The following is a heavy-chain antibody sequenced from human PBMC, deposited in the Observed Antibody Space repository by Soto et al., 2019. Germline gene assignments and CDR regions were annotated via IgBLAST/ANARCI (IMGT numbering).Heavy chain of an antibody. Sequence: QVQLVESGGGVVQPGRSLRLSWAASGFTFSSYAMHWVRQAPGKGLERVAVISYDGSNKYYADSVKGRFTISRDNSKNTLYRQMNSLRAEDTAVYYCASEAPREGILVGAFDYWGQGTPATDSS. J-gene: IGHJ4*02. V-gene: IGHV3-30-3*01. CDR1: GFTFSSYA. D-gene: IGHD1-26*01. CDR2: ISYDGSNK. CDR3: ASEAPREGILVGAFDY.